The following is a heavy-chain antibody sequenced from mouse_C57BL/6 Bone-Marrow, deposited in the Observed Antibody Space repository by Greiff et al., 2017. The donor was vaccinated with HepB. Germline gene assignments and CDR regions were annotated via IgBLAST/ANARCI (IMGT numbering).Heavy chain of an antibody. CDR2: IDPSDSYT. CDR3: ARSRYYGSSYGYYAMDY. Sequence: VQLQQPGAELVRPGTSVKLSCKASGYTFTSYWMHWVKQRPGQGLEWIGVIDPSDSYTNYNQKFKGKATLTVDTSSSTAYMQLSSLTSEDSAVYYCARSRYYGSSYGYYAMDYWGQGTSVTVSS. V-gene: IGHV1-59*01. J-gene: IGHJ4*01. CDR1: GYTFTSYW. D-gene: IGHD1-1*01.